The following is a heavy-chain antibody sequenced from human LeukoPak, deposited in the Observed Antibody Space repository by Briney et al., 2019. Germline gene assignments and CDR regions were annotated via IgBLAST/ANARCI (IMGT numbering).Heavy chain of an antibody. D-gene: IGHD3-3*01. CDR1: GFTFSSYA. CDR2: ISGSGGST. Sequence: GGSLRLSCAASGFTFSSYAMSWVRQAPGKGLEWVSAISGSGGSTYYADSVKGRFTISRDNSKNTLYLQMNSLRAEDTAVYYCAKEISGDFWSGYYTERGFDYWGQGTLVTVSS. J-gene: IGHJ4*02. V-gene: IGHV3-23*01. CDR3: AKEISGDFWSGYYTERGFDY.